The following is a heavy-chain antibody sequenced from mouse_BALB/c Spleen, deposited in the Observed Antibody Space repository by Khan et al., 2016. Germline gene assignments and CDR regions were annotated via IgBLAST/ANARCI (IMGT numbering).Heavy chain of an antibody. V-gene: IGHV14-4*02. CDR3: NASDDGSDVYFDY. CDR2: IDPENGDT. CDR1: VFNIKDYY. D-gene: IGHD1-1*01. Sequence: VQLQQSGAELVRSGASVKLSCKASVFNIKDYYMHWVKQRPGQGLEWIGWIDPENGDTEYAPKFQGKATMTADTSSNAAYLQFSSLTSEDSAVCYVNASDDGSDVYFDYWGQGTTLTVSS. J-gene: IGHJ2*01.